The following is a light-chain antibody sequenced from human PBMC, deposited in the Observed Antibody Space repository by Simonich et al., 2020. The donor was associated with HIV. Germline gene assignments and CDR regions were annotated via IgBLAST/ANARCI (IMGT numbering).Light chain of an antibody. CDR3: QQYNNWLYT. J-gene: IGKJ2*01. CDR2: GAS. CDR1: QSVSSN. V-gene: IGKV3-15*01. Sequence: EIVMTQSPATLSVSPGERATLSCRASQSVSSNLAWYQQKPGQAPRLLIYGASTRDTGIPARFSGSGSGTEFTLTISGMQSEDFVVYYCQQYNNWLYTFGQGTKLEIK.